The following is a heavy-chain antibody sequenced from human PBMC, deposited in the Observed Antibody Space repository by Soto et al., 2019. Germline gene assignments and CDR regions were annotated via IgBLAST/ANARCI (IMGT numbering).Heavy chain of an antibody. D-gene: IGHD3-16*01. Sequence: EVQLVESGGGLVKPGGSLRLSCAASGFTFTNAWMSWVRQASGKGLEWVGRIKSKTDGGTTDYAAPVEGRFTISRDDSRNTLYLQMNSLKTEDTAIYYCTAAPSLDLIFWGQGALVTVSS. V-gene: IGHV3-15*01. CDR1: GFTFTNAW. CDR3: TAAPSLDLIF. J-gene: IGHJ4*02. CDR2: IKSKTDGGTT.